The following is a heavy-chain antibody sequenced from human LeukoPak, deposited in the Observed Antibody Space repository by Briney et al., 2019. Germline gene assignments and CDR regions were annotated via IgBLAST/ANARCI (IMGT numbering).Heavy chain of an antibody. Sequence: GSLRLSCAASGFTFSSYGMHWVRQAPGKGLDWVAVIWYDGSNKYYGDSVEGRFTISRDNSKNTLYLQMNSLRAEDTAVYYCARDLTPRIQLYDYWGQGTLVTVSS. CDR2: IWYDGSNK. CDR3: ARDLTPRIQLYDY. CDR1: GFTFSSYG. D-gene: IGHD5-18*01. J-gene: IGHJ4*02. V-gene: IGHV3-33*01.